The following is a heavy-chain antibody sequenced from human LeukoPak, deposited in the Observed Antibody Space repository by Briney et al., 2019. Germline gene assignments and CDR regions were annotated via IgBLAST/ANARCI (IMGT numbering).Heavy chain of an antibody. CDR3: AKGRGGSCYSSVDN. D-gene: IGHD2-15*01. CDR1: GFTVSNNY. J-gene: IGHJ4*02. Sequence: PGGSLRLSCAASGFTVSNNYMSWVRQAPGKGLEWVSVIYTGVSTYYADSVKGRFAISRDNSKNTLYLQMNSLRAEDTAVYYCAKGRGGSCYSSVDNWGQGTLVTVSS. CDR2: IYTGVST. V-gene: IGHV3-53*01.